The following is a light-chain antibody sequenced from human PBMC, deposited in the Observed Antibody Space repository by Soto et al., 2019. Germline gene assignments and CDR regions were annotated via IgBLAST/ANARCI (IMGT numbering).Light chain of an antibody. V-gene: IGKV3-15*01. CDR1: RSVITN. CDR2: GAS. CDR3: QQYNGWPLPT. J-gene: IGKJ4*01. Sequence: EIVMTQSPATLFVSPGERVTLSCRASRSVITNLAWYQHKPGQAPRLLLYGASTRAADIAARFSGSGSGTEFTLHISSRQYEDFAFYYCQQYNGWPLPTFGGGNKVEIK.